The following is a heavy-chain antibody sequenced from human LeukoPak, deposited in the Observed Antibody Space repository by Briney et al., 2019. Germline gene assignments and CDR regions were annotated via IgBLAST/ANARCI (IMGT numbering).Heavy chain of an antibody. Sequence: GGSLRLSCAASGFTVSSNYMSWVRQAPGKGLEWVSSISSSSSYIYYADSVKGRFTISRDNAKNSLYLQMNSLRAEDTAVYYCARDETWYFDLWGRGTLVTVSS. J-gene: IGHJ2*01. CDR3: ARDETWYFDL. V-gene: IGHV3-21*01. CDR2: ISSSSSYI. CDR1: GFTVSSNY.